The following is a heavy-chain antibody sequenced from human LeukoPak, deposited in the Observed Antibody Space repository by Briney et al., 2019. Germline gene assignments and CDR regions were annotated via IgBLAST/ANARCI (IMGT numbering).Heavy chain of an antibody. Sequence: PSETLSLTCTVSGGSISSYYWSWIRQPPGKGLEWIGYIYYSGSTNYNPSLKSRVTISVDTSKNQFSLKLSSVTAADTAVYYCASSSAVRGVINYYYYGMDVWGQGTTDTVSS. CDR2: IYYSGST. CDR3: ASSSAVRGVINYYYYGMDV. D-gene: IGHD3-10*01. CDR1: GGSISSYY. V-gene: IGHV4-59*12. J-gene: IGHJ6*02.